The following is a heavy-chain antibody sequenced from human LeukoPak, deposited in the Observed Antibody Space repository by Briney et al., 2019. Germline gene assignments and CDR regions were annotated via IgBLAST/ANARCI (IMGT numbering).Heavy chain of an antibody. V-gene: IGHV3-53*01. Sequence: GGSLGLSCAASGFTVSSNYMSWVRQAPGKGLEWVSVIYSGGSTYYADSVKGRFTISRDNSKNTLYLQMNSLRAEDTAVYYCASRYSSGWYPYYYYGMDVWGQGTTVTVSS. CDR1: GFTVSSNY. CDR3: ASRYSSGWYPYYYYGMDV. D-gene: IGHD6-19*01. J-gene: IGHJ6*02. CDR2: IYSGGST.